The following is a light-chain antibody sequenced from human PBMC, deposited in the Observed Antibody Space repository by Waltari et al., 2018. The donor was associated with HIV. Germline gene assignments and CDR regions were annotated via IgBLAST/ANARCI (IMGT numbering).Light chain of an antibody. Sequence: DIVMTQSPLSLPVIPGEPASISCRSSQSLLHRTGKNYLAWYLQKPGQAPQVLIYLGSNRASGVTDRFSGSGSGTDFTLKISRVQAEDVGVYYCMQALQTPRTFGQGTKVEIK. CDR3: MQALQTPRT. V-gene: IGKV2-28*01. CDR2: LGS. CDR1: QSLLHRTGKNY. J-gene: IGKJ1*01.